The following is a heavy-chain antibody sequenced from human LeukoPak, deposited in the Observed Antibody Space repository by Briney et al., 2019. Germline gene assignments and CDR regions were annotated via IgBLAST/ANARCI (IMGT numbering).Heavy chain of an antibody. Sequence: GGSLRLSCAASGFTFSSYAMSWVRQAPGKGLEWVSAISGSGGSTYYADSVKGWFTISRDNSKNTLYLQMNSLRAEDTAVYYCAKEGDIEYYYGSGNLDYWGQGTLVTVSS. J-gene: IGHJ4*02. D-gene: IGHD3-10*01. CDR3: AKEGDIEYYYGSGNLDY. V-gene: IGHV3-23*01. CDR1: GFTFSSYA. CDR2: ISGSGGST.